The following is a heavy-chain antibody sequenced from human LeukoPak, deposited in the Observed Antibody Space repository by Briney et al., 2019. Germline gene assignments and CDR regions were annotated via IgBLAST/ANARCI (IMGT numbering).Heavy chain of an antibody. J-gene: IGHJ5*02. Sequence: GESLKISCKGSGYSFTSYWIGWVRQMPGKGLGWMGIIYPGDSDTRYSPSFQGQVTISADKSISTAYLQWSSLKASDTAMYYCARQSPRDSTMVYWFDPWGQGTLVTVSS. CDR2: IYPGDSDT. CDR3: ARQSPRDSTMVYWFDP. V-gene: IGHV5-51*01. D-gene: IGHD3-10*01. CDR1: GYSFTSYW.